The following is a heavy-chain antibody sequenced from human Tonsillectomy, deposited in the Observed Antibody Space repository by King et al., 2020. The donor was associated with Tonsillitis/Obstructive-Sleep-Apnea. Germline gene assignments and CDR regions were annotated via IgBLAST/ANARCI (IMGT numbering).Heavy chain of an antibody. CDR3: ARDRSGWPPEYFDY. Sequence: VQLVESGGGVVQPGRSLRLSCAASGFTSRSHTLHWVRQAPGKGLEWGALISFDGRNEYYAYSVKGRFTISRDNSKNTLNLQMNILGAEDTAVYYCARDRSGWPPEYFDYWGQGTLVTVSS. D-gene: IGHD6-19*01. V-gene: IGHV3-30*01. CDR1: GFTSRSHT. J-gene: IGHJ4*02. CDR2: ISFDGRNE.